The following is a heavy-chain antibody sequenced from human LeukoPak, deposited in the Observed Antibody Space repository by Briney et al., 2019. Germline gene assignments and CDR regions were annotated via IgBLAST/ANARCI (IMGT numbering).Heavy chain of an antibody. Sequence: GGSLRLSCVASGFTSSSLAMTWVRQAPGKVLEWIPTFTGSDDETYYANPVRGRFTISRDSSTNTVHLQMNSLRVDDTAIYYCAKGPQLYSGYHPGYWGQGTLVTVSS. CDR1: GFTSSSLA. J-gene: IGHJ4*02. V-gene: IGHV3-23*01. CDR2: FTGSDDET. CDR3: AKGPQLYSGYHPGY. D-gene: IGHD3-22*01.